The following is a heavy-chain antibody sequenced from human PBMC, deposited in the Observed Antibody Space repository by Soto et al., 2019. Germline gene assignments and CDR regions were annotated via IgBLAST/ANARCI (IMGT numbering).Heavy chain of an antibody. CDR3: ARGPYGHDY. V-gene: IGHV4-34*01. J-gene: IGHJ4*02. Sequence: QVQLQQWGAGLLKPSETLSLTCAVYGGSFSGYYWSWIRQPPGKGLAWIGEINHSGSTNYNPSLKSRVTRSVETSKNQFSLKLSSVTAADTAVYYCARGPYGHDYWGQGTLVTVSS. CDR1: GGSFSGYY. D-gene: IGHD3-10*01. CDR2: INHSGST.